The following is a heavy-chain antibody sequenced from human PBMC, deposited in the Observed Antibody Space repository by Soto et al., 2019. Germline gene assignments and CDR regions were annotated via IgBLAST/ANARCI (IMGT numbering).Heavy chain of an antibody. CDR2: IYYSGST. V-gene: IGHV4-59*01. Sequence: QVQLQESGPGLVKPSETLSLTCTVSGGSISSYYWSWIRQPPGTGLEWIGYIYYSGSTNYNPSLKSRVTISVDTSKNQCSLKLSSVTAADTAVDYFAREGRDGYNLDPCGQGTLVTVSS. J-gene: IGHJ5*02. D-gene: IGHD5-18*01. CDR1: GGSISSYY. CDR3: AREGRDGYNLDP.